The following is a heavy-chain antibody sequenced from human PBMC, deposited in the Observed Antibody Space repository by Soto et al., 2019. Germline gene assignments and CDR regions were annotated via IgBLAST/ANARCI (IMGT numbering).Heavy chain of an antibody. CDR3: AADRPYNWDDPYYYGMDV. V-gene: IGHV1-58*02. CDR2: IVVGSGNT. J-gene: IGHJ6*02. CDR1: GFTFPSSA. Sequence: ASVKVSCKASGFTFPSSAMQWVRQARGQRLEWIGWIVVGSGNTNYAQKFKERVTISRDMSTNTAYMELRSLRSEDTAVYYCAADRPYNWDDPYYYGMDVWGQGTTVTVSS. D-gene: IGHD1-1*01.